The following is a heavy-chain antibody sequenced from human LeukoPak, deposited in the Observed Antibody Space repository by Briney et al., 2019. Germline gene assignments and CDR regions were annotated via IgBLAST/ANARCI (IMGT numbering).Heavy chain of an antibody. CDR2: IYYSGST. J-gene: IGHJ4*02. D-gene: IGHD3-10*01. CDR1: GGSISSSSYY. Sequence: PSETLSLTCTVSGGSISSSSYYWGWIRQPPGKGLEWIGSIYYSGSTYYNPSLKSRVTISVDTSKNQFSLKLSSVTAADTAVYYCATLRVGPNPGDYWGQGTLVTVSS. V-gene: IGHV4-39*01. CDR3: ATLRVGPNPGDY.